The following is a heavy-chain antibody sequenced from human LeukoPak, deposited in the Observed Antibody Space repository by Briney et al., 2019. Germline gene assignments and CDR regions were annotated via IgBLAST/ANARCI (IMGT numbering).Heavy chain of an antibody. D-gene: IGHD2/OR15-2a*01. J-gene: IGHJ4*02. CDR2: INHSGST. CDR1: GGSLSGSY. V-gene: IGHV4-34*01. Sequence: PLETPSLTSAVYGGSLSGSYWSWVREPPGKGLEGCGEINHSGSTNYTTSPQRRVAISVDTSTNQFSLKLRSVAAADTAVYYCERGLDQRKKNKAFDYWGQGTLVTVSS. CDR3: ERGLDQRKKNKAFDY.